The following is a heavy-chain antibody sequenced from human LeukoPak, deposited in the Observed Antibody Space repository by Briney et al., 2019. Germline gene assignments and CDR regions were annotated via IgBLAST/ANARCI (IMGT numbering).Heavy chain of an antibody. CDR2: IYSSGGT. V-gene: IGHV3-53*01. D-gene: IGHD2-8*02. J-gene: IGHJ4*02. CDR3: ARDMSGPPLFYY. Sequence: PGGSLRLSCAASGFSVSTNYMSWVRQAPGKGLEWVSVIYSSGGTYYADSVRGRFTISRDNSRNTVYLQMDSLRVEDTAIYYCARDMSGPPLFYYWGQGTLVTVSS. CDR1: GFSVSTNY.